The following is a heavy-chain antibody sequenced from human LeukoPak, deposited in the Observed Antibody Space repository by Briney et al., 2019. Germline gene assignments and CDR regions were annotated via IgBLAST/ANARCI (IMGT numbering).Heavy chain of an antibody. CDR3: ARGQRSAAYYYYYYGMDV. CDR1: GYTFTGYY. Sequence: GASVKVSCKASGYTFTGYYMHWVRQAPGQGLEWMGWINPNSGGTNYARKFQGWVTMTRDTSISTAYMELSRLRSDDTAVYYCARGQRSAAYYYYYYGMDVWGQGTTVTVSS. CDR2: INPNSGGT. V-gene: IGHV1-2*04. J-gene: IGHJ6*02. D-gene: IGHD6-25*01.